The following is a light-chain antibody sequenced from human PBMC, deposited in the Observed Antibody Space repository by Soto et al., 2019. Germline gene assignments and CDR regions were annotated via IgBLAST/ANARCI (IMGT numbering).Light chain of an antibody. J-gene: IGLJ3*02. CDR2: SNN. Sequence: QAVVTQPPSASGTPGQRVTISCSGSSSNIGSNTVNWYQQLPGTAPKLLIYSNNQRPSGVPDRFSGSKSGTSASLAISGLQSEDEADYYCAAWDDSLNGRGVFGGGTQLTVL. CDR1: SSNIGSNT. CDR3: AAWDDSLNGRGV. V-gene: IGLV1-44*01.